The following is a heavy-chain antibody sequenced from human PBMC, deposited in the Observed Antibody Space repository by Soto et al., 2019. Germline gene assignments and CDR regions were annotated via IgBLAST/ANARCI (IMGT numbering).Heavy chain of an antibody. D-gene: IGHD3-10*01. Sequence: GASVKVSCKASGGTFSSYAISWVRQAPGQGLEWMGGIIPIFGTANYAQKFQGRVTITADESTSTAYMELSSLRSEDTAVYYCARVDASAITMVRGLNWFDPWGQGTLVTVSS. CDR2: IIPIFGTA. CDR3: ARVDASAITMVRGLNWFDP. V-gene: IGHV1-69*13. CDR1: GGTFSSYA. J-gene: IGHJ5*02.